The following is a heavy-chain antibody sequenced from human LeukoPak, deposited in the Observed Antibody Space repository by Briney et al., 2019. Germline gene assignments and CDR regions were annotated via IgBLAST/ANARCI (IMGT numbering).Heavy chain of an antibody. V-gene: IGHV3-23*01. J-gene: IGHJ4*02. CDR3: LADVPSETYPFDY. CDR1: GFTFSSYA. Sequence: GGSLRLSCAASGFTFSSYAMSWVRQAPGKGLEWVSAISGSGGSTYYADSVKGRFTISRDNSKNTLYLQTNSLRAEDTAVYYCLADVPSETYPFDYWGQGTLVTVSS. CDR2: ISGSGGST. D-gene: IGHD3-10*02.